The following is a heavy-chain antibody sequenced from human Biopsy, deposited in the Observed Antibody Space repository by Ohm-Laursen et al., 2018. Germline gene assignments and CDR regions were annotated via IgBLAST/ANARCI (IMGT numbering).Heavy chain of an antibody. CDR2: IIAVSGLV. D-gene: IGHD3-3*01. J-gene: IGHJ4*02. Sequence: VKISCKASGGTFSNYAISWVRQAPGEGLEWMGGIIAVSGLVNYAPKFQGRVSITADKSTTTAYMELSNLKSEDTAVYYCAAPFQYYDSWGGYPPFDHWGQGTLVTVSS. CDR1: GGTFSNYA. V-gene: IGHV1-69*10. CDR3: AAPFQYYDSWGGYPPFDH.